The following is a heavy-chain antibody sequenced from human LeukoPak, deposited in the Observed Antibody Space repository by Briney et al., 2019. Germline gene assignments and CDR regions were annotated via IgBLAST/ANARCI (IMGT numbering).Heavy chain of an antibody. J-gene: IGHJ5*02. CDR1: GGSISSYY. CDR3: ARDMVGYSYGYYP. CDR2: ISSSSSYI. V-gene: IGHV3-21*01. Sequence: ETLSLTCTVSGGSISSYYWSWIRQPPGKGLEWVSSISSSSSYIYYADSVKGRFTISRDNAKNSLYLQMNSLRAEDTAVYYCARDMVGYSYGYYPWGQGTLVTVSS. D-gene: IGHD5-18*01.